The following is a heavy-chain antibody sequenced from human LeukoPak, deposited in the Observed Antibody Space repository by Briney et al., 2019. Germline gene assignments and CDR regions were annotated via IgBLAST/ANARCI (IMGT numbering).Heavy chain of an antibody. J-gene: IGHJ6*02. CDR1: GFTFSSYS. D-gene: IGHD3-22*01. V-gene: IGHV3-21*01. CDR2: ISSSSSYI. Sequence: PGGSLRLSCAASGFTFSSYSMNWVRQAPGKGLEWVSSISSSSSYIYYADSVKGRFTISRDNAKNSLYLQMNSLRAEDTAVYYRARVNYYDTSGYYYYYYYGMDVWGQGTTVTVSS. CDR3: ARVNYYDTSGYYYYYYYGMDV.